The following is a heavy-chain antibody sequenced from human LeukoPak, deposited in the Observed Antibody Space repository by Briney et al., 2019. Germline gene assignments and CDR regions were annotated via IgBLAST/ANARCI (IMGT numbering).Heavy chain of an antibody. CDR1: GGSLSSYY. J-gene: IGHJ4*02. CDR3: ARDPSSSGYFDY. V-gene: IGHV4-59*01. CDR2: IYYSGST. D-gene: IGHD2/OR15-2a*01. Sequence: PSETLSLTCTVSGGSLSSYYWSWIRQPPGKGLEWIGYIYYSGSTNYNPSLKSRVTISVDTSKNQFSLKLSSVTAADTAVYYCARDPSSSGYFDYWGQGTLVTVSS.